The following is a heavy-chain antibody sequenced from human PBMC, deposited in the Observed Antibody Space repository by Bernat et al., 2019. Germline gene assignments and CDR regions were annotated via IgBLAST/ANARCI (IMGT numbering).Heavy chain of an antibody. CDR2: IIPILGIA. J-gene: IGHJ6*02. CDR3: ARGEGDTAMVTPWYYGMDV. Sequence: QVQLVQSGAEVKKPGSSVKVSCKASGGTFSSYTISWVRQAPGQGLEWMGRIIPILGIANYAQKFQGRVTITADKSTSTAYMELSSLRSEDTAVYYCARGEGDTAMVTPWYYGMDVWGQGTTVTVSS. D-gene: IGHD5-18*01. CDR1: GGTFSSYT. V-gene: IGHV1-69*02.